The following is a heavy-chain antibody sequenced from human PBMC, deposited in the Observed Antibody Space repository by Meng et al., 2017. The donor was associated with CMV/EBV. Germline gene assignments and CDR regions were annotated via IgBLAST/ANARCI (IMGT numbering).Heavy chain of an antibody. CDR1: GGSFSGYY. V-gene: IGHV4-34*01. Sequence: GSLRLSCAVYGGSFSGYYWSWIRQPPGKGLEWIGEINHSGSTNYNPSLKRRVTISVDTSKNQFSLKLSSVTAADTAVYYCARGRSGYCSGGSCYSDYWGQGTLVTVSS. CDR2: INHSGST. J-gene: IGHJ4*02. CDR3: ARGRSGYCSGGSCYSDY. D-gene: IGHD2-15*01.